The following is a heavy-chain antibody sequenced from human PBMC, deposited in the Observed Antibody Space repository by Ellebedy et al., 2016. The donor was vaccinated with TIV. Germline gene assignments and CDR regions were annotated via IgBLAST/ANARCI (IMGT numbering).Heavy chain of an antibody. CDR3: ARDFEFMIYVNGGEYYHYALDV. J-gene: IGHJ6*02. Sequence: AASVKVSCKADGYKFTSYGISWVRQAPGQGLEWMGWISTNNGKTKYTQNLQGRVTMTTDTSTSTAYMERRSLRYDDTAVYYCARDFEFMIYVNGGEYYHYALDVWGQGTTVTVAS. CDR2: ISTNNGKT. D-gene: IGHD3-10*02. V-gene: IGHV1-18*04. CDR1: GYKFTSYG.